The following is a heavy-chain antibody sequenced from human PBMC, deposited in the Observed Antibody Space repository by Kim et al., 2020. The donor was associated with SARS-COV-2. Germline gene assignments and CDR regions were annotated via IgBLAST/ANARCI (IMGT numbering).Heavy chain of an antibody. V-gene: IGHV7-4-1*02. D-gene: IGHD2-21*01. CDR1: GYTFTNFA. Sequence: ASVKVSCKASGYTFTNFAINWVRQAPGQGLEWMGSINTSTGNPTYAQDFTGRFVFSLDTSANTAYLQISSLKAEDTAVYYCARVGAHYSGGCWGQGTLVTVSS. CDR2: INTSTGNP. J-gene: IGHJ4*02. CDR3: ARVGAHYSGGC.